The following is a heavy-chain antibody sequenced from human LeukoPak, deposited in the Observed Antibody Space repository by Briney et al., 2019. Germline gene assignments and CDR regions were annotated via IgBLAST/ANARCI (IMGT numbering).Heavy chain of an antibody. CDR3: TTLYYDFYYMDV. V-gene: IGHV3-15*01. Sequence: GGSLRLSCAASGFTFSDALMTWVRQAPGKGLDWVGRIKTKTGGGTTDYAAPVKGRFTISRDDSKNILYLQMNSLKTEDTAVYYCTTLYYDFYYMDVWGKGTTVTVSS. D-gene: IGHD3-3*01. CDR1: GFTFSDAL. J-gene: IGHJ6*03. CDR2: IKTKTGGGTT.